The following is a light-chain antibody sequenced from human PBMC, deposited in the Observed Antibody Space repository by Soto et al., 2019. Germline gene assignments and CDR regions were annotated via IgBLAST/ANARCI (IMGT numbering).Light chain of an antibody. J-gene: IGKJ2*01. V-gene: IGKV3-20*01. Sequence: EIVLTQSPGTLSLSLGERATLSCRARQSVSGTYSAWYQQKPGQAPRLLIYGTSNRAEGSPDRFSGGGAGTDVSLTISRLELEDVAVYYCQHYGSSPPDTFGQGTKLAIK. CDR1: QSVSGTY. CDR3: QHYGSSPPDT. CDR2: GTS.